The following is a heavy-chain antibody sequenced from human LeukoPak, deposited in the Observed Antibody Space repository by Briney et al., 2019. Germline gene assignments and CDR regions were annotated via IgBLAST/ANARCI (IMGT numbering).Heavy chain of an antibody. J-gene: IGHJ5*02. CDR3: AREGYSSSFAKYRRWYNWFDP. D-gene: IGHD6-13*01. CDR2: IYTSGST. Sequence: SQTLSLTCTVSGGSISSGSYYWSWIRQPAGKGLEWIGRIYTSGSTNYNPSLKSRVTISVDTSKNQFSLKLSSVTAADTAVYYCAREGYSSSFAKYRRWYNWFDPWGQGTLVTVSS. V-gene: IGHV4-61*02. CDR1: GGSISSGSYY.